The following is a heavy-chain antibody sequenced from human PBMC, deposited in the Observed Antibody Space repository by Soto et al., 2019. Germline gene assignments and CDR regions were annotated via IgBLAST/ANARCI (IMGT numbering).Heavy chain of an antibody. J-gene: IGHJ4*02. D-gene: IGHD5-18*01. V-gene: IGHV4-59*01. Sequence: QVHLQESGPGLVKPSETLSLTCTVSGGSISSDYWSWIRQPPGKGLEWIGYIYYSGSTNYNPSLKSRVTISVDTSKNQFSLKLSSVTAADTAVYYCASGRGYSYGYPSDYWGQGTLVTVSS. CDR3: ASGRGYSYGYPSDY. CDR2: IYYSGST. CDR1: GGSISSDY.